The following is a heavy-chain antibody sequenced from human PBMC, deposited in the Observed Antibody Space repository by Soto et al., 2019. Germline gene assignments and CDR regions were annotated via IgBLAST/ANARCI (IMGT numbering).Heavy chain of an antibody. V-gene: IGHV3-30*04. CDR3: AVDYGDSGGF. J-gene: IGHJ4*02. Sequence: QVHLVESGGGVVQPGKSLRLSCATSGFTFSNYPMHWVRQAPGKGLEWVAVISYDGSKEYYADSVKGRFTISKDSSKSTLYLEISSVRDDDTAVYYCAVDYGDSGGFWGQGTLVTVSS. D-gene: IGHD4-17*01. CDR1: GFTFSNYP. CDR2: ISYDGSKE.